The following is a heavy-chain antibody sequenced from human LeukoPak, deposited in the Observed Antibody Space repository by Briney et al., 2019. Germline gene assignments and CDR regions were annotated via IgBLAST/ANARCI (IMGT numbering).Heavy chain of an antibody. D-gene: IGHD1-1*01. CDR2: IKPDGSQK. CDR1: GLTFSMYW. V-gene: IGHV3-7*01. J-gene: IGHJ4*02. CDR3: STLATTDGY. Sequence: PGGSLRLSCAASGLTFSMYWMSWVRQAPGKGLEWVANIKPDGSQKYYVDSVKGRFTISRDNAKNSLYLQMNSLRAEDTAVYYWSTLATTDGYWGQGTLVIVSS.